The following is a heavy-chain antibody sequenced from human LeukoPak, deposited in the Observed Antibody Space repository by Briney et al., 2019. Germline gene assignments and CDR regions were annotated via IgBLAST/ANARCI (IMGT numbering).Heavy chain of an antibody. CDR1: QFTFRNYW. Sequence: QPGGSLRLSCVASQFTFRNYWMHWVRQAPGRGLEWLSYISPDGSSTTYADSVRGRFTISRDNAKNTLYLQMNSLRAEDTAVYFCATAWSYWGQGTLVTVSS. D-gene: IGHD2-21*02. CDR3: ATAWSY. CDR2: ISPDGSST. J-gene: IGHJ4*02. V-gene: IGHV3-74*03.